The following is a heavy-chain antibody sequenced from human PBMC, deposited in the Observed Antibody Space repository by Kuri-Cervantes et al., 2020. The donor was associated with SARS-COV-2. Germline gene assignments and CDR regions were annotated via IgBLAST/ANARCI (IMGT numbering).Heavy chain of an antibody. CDR2: IKSKTDGGTT. CDR1: GFTLSNAW. J-gene: IGHJ4*02. V-gene: IGHV3-15*01. CDR3: TTDFVVVPAAFFDY. D-gene: IGHD2-2*01. Sequence: GESLKISCAASGFTLSNAWMSWVRQAPGEGLEWVGRIKSKTDGGTTDYAAPVKGRFTISRDDSKNTLYLQMNSLKTEDTAVYYCTTDFVVVPAAFFDYWGQGTLVTVSS.